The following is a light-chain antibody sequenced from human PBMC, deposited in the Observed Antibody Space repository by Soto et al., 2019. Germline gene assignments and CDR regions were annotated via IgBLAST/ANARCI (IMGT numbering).Light chain of an antibody. CDR1: QSISSW. V-gene: IGKV1-5*01. J-gene: IGKJ1*01. Sequence: DIQMTQSPSTLSASVGDRVTITCRASQSISSWLAWYQQKPGKAPKLLIYDASSLEGGDPSRFSGSGSGTEFALTISSLQPDDVATDYCQQHTRPTWTFGQGTKVEIK. CDR3: QQHTRPTWT. CDR2: DAS.